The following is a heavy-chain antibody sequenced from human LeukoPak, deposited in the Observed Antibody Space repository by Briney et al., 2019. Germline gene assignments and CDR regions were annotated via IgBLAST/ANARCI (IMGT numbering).Heavy chain of an antibody. D-gene: IGHD5-18*01. CDR2: IHPSGGST. J-gene: IGHJ4*02. CDR1: GYTFTSNY. Sequence: ASVKVSCKASGYTFTSNYMHWVRQAPGRGLEWMGVIHPSGGSTNYAQKFQGRVTMTKDTSTSTAYMELSSLRSEDTAIYYCARMGMDAAMITNFFDYWGQGTLVTVSS. CDR3: ARMGMDAAMITNFFDY. V-gene: IGHV1-46*01.